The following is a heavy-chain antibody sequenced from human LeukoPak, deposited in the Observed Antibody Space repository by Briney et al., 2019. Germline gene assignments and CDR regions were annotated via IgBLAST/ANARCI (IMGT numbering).Heavy chain of an antibody. Sequence: GGSLRLSCAASGFTFSNYAMSWVRQAPGKGLEWVSGISGSGGSTYYADSVKGRFTISRDNSKNTLYLQMNSLRAEDKAVYYCAKDKGYYYDSSGYYQIGFDYWGQGTLVTVSS. CDR3: AKDKGYYYDSSGYYQIGFDY. CDR2: ISGSGGST. J-gene: IGHJ4*02. CDR1: GFTFSNYA. D-gene: IGHD3-22*01. V-gene: IGHV3-23*01.